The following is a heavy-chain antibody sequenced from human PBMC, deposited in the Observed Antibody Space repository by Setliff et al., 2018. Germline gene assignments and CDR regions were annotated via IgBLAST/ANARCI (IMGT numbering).Heavy chain of an antibody. V-gene: IGHV1-2*02. D-gene: IGHD3-9*01. CDR1: GYTFTGYY. Sequence: ASVKVSCKASGYTFTGYYMHWVRQAPGQGLEWMGWINPNSGGTNYAQKFQGRVTMTRDTSISTAYMELSRLRSDDTAVYYCARSNYDIFTRNWFDPWGQGTLVTSPQ. CDR2: INPNSGGT. J-gene: IGHJ5*02. CDR3: ARSNYDIFTRNWFDP.